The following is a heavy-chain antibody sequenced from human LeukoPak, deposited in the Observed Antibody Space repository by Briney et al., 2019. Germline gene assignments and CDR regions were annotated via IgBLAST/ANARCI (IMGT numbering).Heavy chain of an antibody. CDR1: GYSFRSYW. CDR2: INPGDYDA. Sequence: GESLKISCKASGYSFRSYWIGWVRQMPGKGLEWMAIINPGDYDARYSPSFQGQVTVSADRSISTAYMQWSTLKASDTATYYCTKAPTSSLSFFDFWGQGTLVTVSS. CDR3: TKAPTSSLSFFDF. J-gene: IGHJ4*02. V-gene: IGHV5-51*01. D-gene: IGHD5-24*01.